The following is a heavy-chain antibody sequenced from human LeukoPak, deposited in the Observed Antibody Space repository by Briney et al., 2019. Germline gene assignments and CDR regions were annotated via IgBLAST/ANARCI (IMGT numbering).Heavy chain of an antibody. V-gene: IGHV3-23*01. D-gene: IGHD2-21*02. J-gene: IGHJ4*02. CDR2: IGGSGGTT. CDR1: GFTFSSYA. CDR3: AKDWSVVVTAILSN. Sequence: GGALRLPCAASGFTFSSYAMSWVRQAPGKGLEWVSAIGGSGGTTYYADSVKGRFTISRDNSKNTLYLQMNSLRAEDTAVYYCAKDWSVVVTAILSNWGQGTLVTVSS.